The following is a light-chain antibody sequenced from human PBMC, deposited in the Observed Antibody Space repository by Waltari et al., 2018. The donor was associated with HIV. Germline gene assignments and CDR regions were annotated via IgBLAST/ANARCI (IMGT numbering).Light chain of an antibody. J-gene: IGLJ2*01. Sequence: QSALTQPRSVSGSPGQSVTISCTGTSSDVGAYDHVSWYQQHPGKAPKLMIYHVRERPSGVPDRISGSKSGNTASLTISGLQTEDEADYYCCSYAGSHTFEVFGGGTKLTVL. CDR1: SSDVGAYDH. V-gene: IGLV2-11*01. CDR2: HVR. CDR3: CSYAGSHTFEV.